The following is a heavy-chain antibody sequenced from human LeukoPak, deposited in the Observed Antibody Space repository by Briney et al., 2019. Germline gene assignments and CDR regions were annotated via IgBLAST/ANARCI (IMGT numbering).Heavy chain of an antibody. CDR2: INHSGST. CDR1: GGSFSGYY. J-gene: IGHJ4*02. CDR3: ARGWGAVAEN. Sequence: SETLSLTCAVYGGSFSGYYWSWIRQPPGKGLEWIGEINHSGSTNYNPSLKSRVTISVDTSKNQFSLKLSSVTAADTAVYYCARGWGAVAENWGQGTLVTVSS. V-gene: IGHV4-34*01. D-gene: IGHD6-19*01.